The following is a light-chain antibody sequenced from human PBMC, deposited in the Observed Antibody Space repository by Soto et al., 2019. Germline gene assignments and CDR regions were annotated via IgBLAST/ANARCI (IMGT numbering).Light chain of an antibody. Sequence: QSALTQPASVSGSPGQSITISCTGTNSDVGGYNLVSWYQHHPATAPKLLIYEDSQRPSGVSNPSSGSRSGNTASLTISGLQTEDEAEYYCCSLAGSDTFLLGGGTKLTVL. CDR2: EDS. J-gene: IGLJ2*01. CDR1: NSDVGGYNL. CDR3: CSLAGSDTFL. V-gene: IGLV2-23*02.